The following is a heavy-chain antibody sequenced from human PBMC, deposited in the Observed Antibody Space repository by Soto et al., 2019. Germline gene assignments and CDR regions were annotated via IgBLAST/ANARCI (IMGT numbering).Heavy chain of an antibody. CDR3: ARDVAFCTNGVCYPYYFDY. CDR1: GASVSSGSYY. CDR2: IYYSGST. J-gene: IGHJ4*02. V-gene: IGHV4-61*01. D-gene: IGHD2-8*01. Sequence: PSETLSLTCTVSGASVSSGSYYWSWIRQPPGKGLEWIGYIYYSGSTNYNPSLKSRVTISVDTSKNQFSLKLSSVTAADTAVYYCARDVAFCTNGVCYPYYFDYWGQGTLVTVSS.